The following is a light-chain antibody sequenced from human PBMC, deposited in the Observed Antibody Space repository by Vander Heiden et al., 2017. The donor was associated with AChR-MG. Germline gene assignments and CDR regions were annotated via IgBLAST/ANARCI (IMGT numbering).Light chain of an antibody. CDR1: SAHIGAGYD. J-gene: IGLJ2*01. CDR2: GNS. V-gene: IGLV1-40*01. Sequence: QSVLTLPPSVTGAPGQGVILSFTGCSAHIGAGYDVHWYQQLPGTAPKLLIYGNSNPPSVVPDRFAGSKSGTSASLSITGLHAEDEADYYCQSYDSSLSGVVFGGGTKLTVL. CDR3: QSYDSSLSGVV.